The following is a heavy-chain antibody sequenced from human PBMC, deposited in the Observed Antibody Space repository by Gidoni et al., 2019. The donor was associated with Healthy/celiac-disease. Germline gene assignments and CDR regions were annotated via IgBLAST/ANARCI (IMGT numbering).Heavy chain of an antibody. J-gene: IGHJ5*02. D-gene: IGHD1-26*01. CDR2: SSAYNGNT. Sequence: QVQLVQSGAEVKKPGASVKVSCKASVYTFTSYGISWVRQAPGQGLEWMGWSSAYNGNTNYAQKLQDRVTMTTDTSTSTAYMELRSLRSDDTAVDYCARNRIVGSRGGFDPWGQGTLVTVSS. CDR3: ARNRIVGSRGGFDP. CDR1: VYTFTSYG. V-gene: IGHV1-18*01.